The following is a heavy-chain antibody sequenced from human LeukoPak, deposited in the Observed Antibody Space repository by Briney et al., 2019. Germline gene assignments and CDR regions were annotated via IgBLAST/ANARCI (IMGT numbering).Heavy chain of an antibody. J-gene: IGHJ3*02. CDR1: GGTFSSYA. CDR2: IIPILGIA. Sequence: GASVKVSCKASGGTFSSYAISWVRQAPGQGLEWMGRIIPILGIANYAQKFQGRVTITADKSTNTAYMELSSLRSEDTAVYYCAREKGTDYGSGSAEAFDIWGQGTMVTVSS. V-gene: IGHV1-69*04. CDR3: AREKGTDYGSGSAEAFDI. D-gene: IGHD3-10*01.